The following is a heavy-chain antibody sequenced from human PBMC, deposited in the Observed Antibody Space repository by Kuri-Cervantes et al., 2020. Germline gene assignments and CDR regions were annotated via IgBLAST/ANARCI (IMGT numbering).Heavy chain of an antibody. CDR1: GFTFSSYG. Sequence: GESLKISCAASGFTFSSYGMHWVRQAPGKGLEWVAFIRYDGSNKYYADSVKGRFTISRDNSKNSLFLQMNSLRAEDTALYYCVKASRKGYNFDYWGQGTLVTVSS. D-gene: IGHD5-24*01. J-gene: IGHJ4*02. CDR2: IRYDGSNK. V-gene: IGHV3-30*02. CDR3: VKASRKGYNFDY.